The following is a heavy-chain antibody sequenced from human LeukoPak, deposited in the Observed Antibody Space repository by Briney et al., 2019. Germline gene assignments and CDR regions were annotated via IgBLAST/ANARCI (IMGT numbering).Heavy chain of an antibody. CDR3: ARSIGITPLGAFDI. V-gene: IGHV3-53*01. D-gene: IGHD3-10*01. J-gene: IGHJ3*02. CDR1: GITVNTNY. CDR2: IYSGGAT. Sequence: GGSLRLSCAASGITVNTNYMSWVRQAPGKGLEGVSIIYSGGATFYADSVKGRFTISRDNSKNTLYLQMNSLRAEDTAVYYCARSIGITPLGAFDIWGQGTMVTVSS.